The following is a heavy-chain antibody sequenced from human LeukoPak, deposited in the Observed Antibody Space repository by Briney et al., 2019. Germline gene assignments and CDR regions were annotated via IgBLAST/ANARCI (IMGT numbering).Heavy chain of an antibody. CDR3: ARGRRSSGWYLGYSWIDP. D-gene: IGHD6-19*01. V-gene: IGHV4-34*01. Sequence: SETLSLTCAVYGGSFSGYYWSWIRQPPGKGLEWIGEINHSGSTNYNPSLKSRVTISVDTSKNQFSLKLSSVTAADTAVYYCARGRRSSGWYLGYSWIDPWGQGTLVTVSS. J-gene: IGHJ5*02. CDR1: GGSFSGYY. CDR2: INHSGST.